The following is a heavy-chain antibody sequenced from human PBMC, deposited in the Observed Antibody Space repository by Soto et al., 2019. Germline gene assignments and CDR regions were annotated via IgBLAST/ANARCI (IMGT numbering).Heavy chain of an antibody. D-gene: IGHD3-10*01. CDR1: GGSISSGDYY. CDR2: IYYSGST. V-gene: IGHV4-30-4*01. J-gene: IGHJ5*02. CDR3: ARVRVRPITLFGP. Sequence: QVQLQESGPGLVKPSQTLSLTCTVSGGSISSGDYYWSWIRQPPGKGLEWIGYIYYSGSTYYNPSLKSRVTISVDKSKNQFSLKLSSVTAADTAVDYCARVRVRPITLFGPWGQGTLVTVSS.